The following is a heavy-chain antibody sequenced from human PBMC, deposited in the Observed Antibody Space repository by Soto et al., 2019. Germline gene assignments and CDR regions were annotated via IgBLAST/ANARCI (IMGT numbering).Heavy chain of an antibody. CDR1: GFTFSTYA. J-gene: IGHJ4*01. CDR3: ARAPKAVWFGEKYYFDY. V-gene: IGHV3-23*01. D-gene: IGHD3-10*01. CDR2: IIGNGGST. Sequence: SGGSLRLSCVASGFTFSTYAMNWVRQAPGKRLEWVSVIIGNGGSTNYADSVKGRFTISRDNSKNTLYLQMNSLKTDDTAVYYCARAPKAVWFGEKYYFDYWGLGTLVTVSS.